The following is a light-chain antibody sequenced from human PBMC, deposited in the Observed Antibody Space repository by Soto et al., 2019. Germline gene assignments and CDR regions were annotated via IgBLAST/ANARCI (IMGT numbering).Light chain of an antibody. V-gene: IGKV3-20*01. CDR1: QSVSSSY. J-gene: IGKJ1*01. CDR2: GAS. CDR3: QQYGSSPT. Sequence: EIVLTQSPGTLSLSPGERASLSCRASQSVSSSYLAWYQQKPGQAPXLLIYGASSRATGIPDRFSGSGSGTDFPLTISRLEPEDSAVYYCQQYGSSPTFGQGTKVDIK.